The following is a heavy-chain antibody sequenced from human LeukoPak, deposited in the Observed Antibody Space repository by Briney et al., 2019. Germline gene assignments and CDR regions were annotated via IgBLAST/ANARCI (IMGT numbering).Heavy chain of an antibody. D-gene: IGHD2-21*02. CDR2: IFYSAYT. Sequence: SETLSLTCTVSGGPISSSTYYWGWIRQPPGKGLEWIGSIFYSAYTYYNPSLKSQVSISVDTSKNQFSLKLSSVTAADTAVYYCARDLLLSSVFDPWGQGTLVTVSS. J-gene: IGHJ5*02. CDR3: ARDLLLSSVFDP. V-gene: IGHV4-39*07. CDR1: GGPISSSTYY.